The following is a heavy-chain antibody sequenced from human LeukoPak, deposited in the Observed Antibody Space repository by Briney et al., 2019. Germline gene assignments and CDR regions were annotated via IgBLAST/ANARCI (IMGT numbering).Heavy chain of an antibody. CDR1: GGSISSGDYY. Sequence: PSETLSLTCTVSGGSISSGDYYWSWIRQPPGKGLGWIGYIYYSGSTYYNPSLKSRVTISVDTSKNQFSLKLSSVTAADTAVYYCARDEYDSSGNWFDPWGQGTLVTVSS. V-gene: IGHV4-30-4*01. CDR2: IYYSGST. CDR3: ARDEYDSSGNWFDP. J-gene: IGHJ5*02. D-gene: IGHD3-22*01.